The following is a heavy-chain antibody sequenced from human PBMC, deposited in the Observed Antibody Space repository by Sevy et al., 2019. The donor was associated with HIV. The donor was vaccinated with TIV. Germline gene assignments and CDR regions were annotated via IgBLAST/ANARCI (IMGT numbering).Heavy chain of an antibody. J-gene: IGHJ5*02. D-gene: IGHD3-22*01. CDR3: ARVDANYDKGFDP. V-gene: IGHV3-48*03. CDR2: ISSSGRII. Sequence: GGSLRLSCEASGFTFRSYEMNWVRQAPGKGLEWVSYISSSGRIIYYADSVKGRFTMSRDNVKNSLYMQMNSLGAEDTAVYYCARVDANYDKGFDPWGQGTLVTVSS. CDR1: GFTFRSYE.